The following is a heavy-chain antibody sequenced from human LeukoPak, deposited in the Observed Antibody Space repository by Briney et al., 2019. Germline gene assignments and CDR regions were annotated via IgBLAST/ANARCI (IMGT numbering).Heavy chain of an antibody. V-gene: IGHV3-66*01. CDR3: ARDPKTYYYDSSGYYHDAFDI. CDR1: GFTVSSNY. Sequence: GSLRLSCAASGFTVSSNYMSWVRQAPGKGLEWVSVIYSGGTTYYADSVKGRFTISRDNSKNTLYLQMNSLRAEDTAVYYCARDPKTYYYDSSGYYHDAFDIWGQGTMVTVSS. D-gene: IGHD3-22*01. J-gene: IGHJ3*02. CDR2: IYSGGTT.